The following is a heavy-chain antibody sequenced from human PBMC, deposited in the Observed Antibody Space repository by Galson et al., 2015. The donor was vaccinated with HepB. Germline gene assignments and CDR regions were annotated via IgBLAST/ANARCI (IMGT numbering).Heavy chain of an antibody. Sequence: SETLSLTCSVSGGSISRYHWTWIRQPAGKGLEWIGRIFSSGTTTYSPSLKSRVIMSVDTFRNHFSLKLTSVTAADTAVYFCARTRGGDSWDDAFDIWGQGTKVNVFS. J-gene: IGHJ3*02. D-gene: IGHD2-21*02. CDR1: GGSISRYH. CDR3: ARTRGGDSWDDAFDI. V-gene: IGHV4-4*07. CDR2: IFSSGTT.